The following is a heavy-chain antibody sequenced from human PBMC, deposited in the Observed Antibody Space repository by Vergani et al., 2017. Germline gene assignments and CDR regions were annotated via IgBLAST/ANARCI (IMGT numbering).Heavy chain of an antibody. CDR3: AIPVAGTDAEGPTFDY. CDR1: GFTVSSNY. Sequence: EVQLVESGGGLVKPGGSLRLSCAASGFTVSSNYMSWVRQAPGKGLEWVSVIYSCGSTYYADSVKGRFTISRDNSKNTLYLQMNSLRAEDTAVYYCAIPVAGTDAEGPTFDYWGQGTLVTVSS. V-gene: IGHV3-66*02. J-gene: IGHJ4*02. CDR2: IYSCGST. D-gene: IGHD6-19*01.